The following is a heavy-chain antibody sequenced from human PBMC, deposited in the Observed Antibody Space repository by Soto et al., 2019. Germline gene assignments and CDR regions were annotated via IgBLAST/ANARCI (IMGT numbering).Heavy chain of an antibody. CDR2: ITSDTLTI. J-gene: IGHJ4*02. V-gene: IGHV3-48*02. Sequence: EVQLVQSGGGLVRPGESLRLSCAASGFQFNIYSMNWIRQAPGKGLEWVSYITSDTLTIRYADSVRGRFIISRDNAGNSVFLQMNSLSDEDTATYYCARSVEGHFDYWGQGALVTVSS. CDR1: GFQFNIYS. CDR3: ARSVEGHFDY. D-gene: IGHD6-19*01.